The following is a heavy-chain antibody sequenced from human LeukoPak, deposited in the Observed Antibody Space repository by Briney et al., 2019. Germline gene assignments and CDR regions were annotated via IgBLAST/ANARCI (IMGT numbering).Heavy chain of an antibody. V-gene: IGHV4-59*01. Sequence: SETLSLTCTVSGGSISSYYWSWIRQPPGKGLEWIGYIYYSGSTNYNPSLKSRVTISVDTSKNQFSLKLSSVTAADTAVYYCARDQTKWEPLRRRDYYYMDVWAKGPRSPSP. D-gene: IGHD1-26*01. CDR3: ARDQTKWEPLRRRDYYYMDV. CDR1: GGSISSYY. J-gene: IGHJ6*03. CDR2: IYYSGST.